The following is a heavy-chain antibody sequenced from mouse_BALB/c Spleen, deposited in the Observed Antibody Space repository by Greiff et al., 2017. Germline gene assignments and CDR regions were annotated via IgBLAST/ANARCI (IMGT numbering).Heavy chain of an antibody. CDR2: IYPGSGNT. D-gene: IGHD4-1*02. CDR3: ARGGQLGPPFDY. CDR1: GYTFTSYY. Sequence: QVQLQQSGPELVKPGASVRISCKASGYTFTSYYIHWVKQKPGQGLEWIGWIYPGSGNTKYNEKFKGKATLTADTSSSTAYMQLSSLTSEDSAIYYCARGGQLGPPFDYWGQGTTVTVSS. V-gene: IGHV1-66*01. J-gene: IGHJ2*01.